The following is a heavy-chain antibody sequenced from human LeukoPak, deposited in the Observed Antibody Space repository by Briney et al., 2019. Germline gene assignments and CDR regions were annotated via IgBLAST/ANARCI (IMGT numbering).Heavy chain of an antibody. J-gene: IGHJ5*02. V-gene: IGHV1-2*02. D-gene: IGHD3-16*01. CDR1: GYTFTGYY. Sequence: ASVKVSCKASGYTFTGYYMHWVRQAPGQGLEWMGWINPNSGGTNYAQKFQGRVTMTRDTSISTAYMELRSLRSDDTAVYYCARGWPLGAISRRFDPWGQGTLVTVSS. CDR3: ARGWPLGAISRRFDP. CDR2: INPNSGGT.